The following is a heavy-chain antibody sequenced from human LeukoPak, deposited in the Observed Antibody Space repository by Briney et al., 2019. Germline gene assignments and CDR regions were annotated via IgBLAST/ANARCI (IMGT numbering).Heavy chain of an antibody. D-gene: IGHD3-16*02. J-gene: IGHJ4*02. V-gene: IGHV3-30*18. CDR3: AKDWSYHYTVDY. CDR1: GFTFSSCA. CDR2: ISYDGSNK. Sequence: GGSLRLSCAASGFTFSSCAMHWVRQAPGKGLEWVVFISYDGSNKYYADSVKGRFTISRDNSKNTLYLQMNSLRLEDTAVYYCAKDWSYHYTVDYWGQGTLVTVSS.